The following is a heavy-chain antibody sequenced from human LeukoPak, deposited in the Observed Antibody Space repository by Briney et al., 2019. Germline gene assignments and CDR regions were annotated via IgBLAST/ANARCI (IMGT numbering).Heavy chain of an antibody. Sequence: PQTLSLTCTVSGGSISSGDYYWSWIRQPPGKGLEWIGYIYHTGSTYYNSSLESRVTISLDTSKNQFSLKLSSLTAADTAVYYCARNSDFSFDYWGQGTLVTVSS. J-gene: IGHJ4*02. CDR3: ARNSDFSFDY. CDR1: GGSISSGDYY. V-gene: IGHV4-30-4*01. CDR2: IYHTGST. D-gene: IGHD3-3*01.